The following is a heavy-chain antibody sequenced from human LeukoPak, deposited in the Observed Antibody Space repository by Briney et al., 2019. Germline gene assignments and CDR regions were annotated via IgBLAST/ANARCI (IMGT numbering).Heavy chain of an antibody. V-gene: IGHV3-21*01. Sequence: GGSLRLSCAASGFTFSSYSMNWVRQAPGKGLEWVSSISSSSSYIYYADSVKGRFTISRDNAKNSLYLQMNSPRAEDTAVYYCARDLSYGDHKPFDYWGQGTLVTVSS. CDR3: ARDLSYGDHKPFDY. CDR2: ISSSSSYI. CDR1: GFTFSSYS. D-gene: IGHD4-17*01. J-gene: IGHJ4*02.